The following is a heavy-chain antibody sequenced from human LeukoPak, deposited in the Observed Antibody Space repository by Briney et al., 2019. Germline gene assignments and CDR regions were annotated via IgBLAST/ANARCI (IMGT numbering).Heavy chain of an antibody. Sequence: GGSLRLSCAASGLTFSTYSMNWVRQAPGKGLEWVSYISSSSNTIYYADSVKGRFTISRDNSKNTLYLQMNSLRAEDTAVYYCAKDYLHGTTFDYWGQGTLVTVSS. CDR1: GLTFSTYS. CDR2: ISSSSNTI. V-gene: IGHV3-48*01. CDR3: AKDYLHGTTFDY. D-gene: IGHD1-26*01. J-gene: IGHJ4*02.